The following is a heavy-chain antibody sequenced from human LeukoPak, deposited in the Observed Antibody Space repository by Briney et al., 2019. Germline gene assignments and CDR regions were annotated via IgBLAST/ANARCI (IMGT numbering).Heavy chain of an antibody. V-gene: IGHV3-7*01. D-gene: IGHD6-19*01. CDR1: GFTFSSYG. CDR3: ARGSSGGNFDY. J-gene: IGHJ4*02. Sequence: GGSLRLSCAASGFTFSSYGMHWVRQAPGKGLEWVANIKEDGSEKYYVDSVKGRFTISRDNAKNSLSLQVNSLSAEDTAVYYCARGSSGGNFDYWGQGTLVTVSS. CDR2: IKEDGSEK.